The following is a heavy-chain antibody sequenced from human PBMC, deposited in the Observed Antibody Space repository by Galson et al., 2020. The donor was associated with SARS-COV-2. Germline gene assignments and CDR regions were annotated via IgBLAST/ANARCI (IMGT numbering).Heavy chain of an antibody. Sequence: GESLKISCAVSGFTVSGNHVSWVRQAPGKGLEWVSVINGGGTIDHADSVKGRFTMSRDTSMNMVYLQMNSLRVEDTAMYYCMAYGSGSRWGPGTLVTVSS. CDR3: MAYGSGSR. CDR2: INGGGTI. CDR1: GFTVSGNH. J-gene: IGHJ4*02. V-gene: IGHV3-66*01. D-gene: IGHD5-12*01.